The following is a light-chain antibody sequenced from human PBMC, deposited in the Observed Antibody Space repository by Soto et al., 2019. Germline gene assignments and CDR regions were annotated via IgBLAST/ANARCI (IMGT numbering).Light chain of an antibody. CDR3: QQYGSSITWT. J-gene: IGKJ1*01. CDR1: QSVTSNY. CDR2: AAS. Sequence: VLTQSPGTVSLSPGERATLSCRASQSVTSNYLAWYQQKPGQAPRLLIYAASSRATGIPDRFSGSGSGTDFTPSISRLEPEDFAVYYCQQYGSSITWTFGQGTKVEIK. V-gene: IGKV3-20*01.